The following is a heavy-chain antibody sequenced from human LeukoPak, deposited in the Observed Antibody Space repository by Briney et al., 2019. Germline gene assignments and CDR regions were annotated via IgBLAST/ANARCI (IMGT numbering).Heavy chain of an antibody. V-gene: IGHV5-51*01. Sequence: GESLKISCKGSGYSFTNYLIAWVRQMPGKGLEWMGIIYPGDSDTRYSPSFQGQVTISADKSISTAYLQWSSLKASDSAMYYCARQDGSALYYFDYWGQGTLVTVSS. CDR3: ARQDGSALYYFDY. J-gene: IGHJ4*02. CDR1: GYSFTNYL. D-gene: IGHD6-19*01. CDR2: IYPGDSDT.